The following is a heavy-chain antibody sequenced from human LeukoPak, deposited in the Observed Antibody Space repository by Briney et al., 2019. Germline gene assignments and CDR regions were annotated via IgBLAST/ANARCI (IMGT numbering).Heavy chain of an antibody. CDR1: GFTFSKHG. D-gene: IGHD3-16*01. V-gene: IGHV3-23*01. CDR2: VSPPGGGT. J-gene: IGHJ3*02. Sequence: GGSLRLSCGASGFTFSKHGMNWVRQAPGKGLEWLSGVSPPGGGTYYADSVKGRFTISRDDSKNTLSLQMNSLRAEDMAVYYCARLPVDAFDIWGQGTMVTVSS. CDR3: ARLPVDAFDI.